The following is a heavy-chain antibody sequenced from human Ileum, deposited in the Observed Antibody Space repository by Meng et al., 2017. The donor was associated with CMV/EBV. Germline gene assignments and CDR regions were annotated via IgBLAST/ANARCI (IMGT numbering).Heavy chain of an antibody. Sequence: GESLKISCVASGFSFSDSYMSWIRQAPGKGLEWVSYISSSSDTLYYADSVKGRFTNSRDNAQNSMYLQMTNLRVEDTAIYYCTRGIGITMIASETWGQGTLVTVSS. J-gene: IGHJ4*02. CDR2: ISSSSDTL. CDR1: GFSFSDSY. CDR3: TRGIGITMIASET. V-gene: IGHV3-11*01. D-gene: IGHD3-22*01.